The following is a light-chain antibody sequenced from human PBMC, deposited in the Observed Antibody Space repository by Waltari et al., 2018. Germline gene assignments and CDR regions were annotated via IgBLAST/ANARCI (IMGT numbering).Light chain of an antibody. CDR3: QQYNNWPLT. J-gene: IGKJ4*01. Sequence: EIVMTQSPATLSVSPGERATLSCRASHSVNSNLAWCQQKPGQAPRLLIYGASTRATGIPARFSGSGSGTEFTLTISSLQSEDFAVYYCQQYNNWPLTFGGGTKVEIK. V-gene: IGKV3-15*01. CDR2: GAS. CDR1: HSVNSN.